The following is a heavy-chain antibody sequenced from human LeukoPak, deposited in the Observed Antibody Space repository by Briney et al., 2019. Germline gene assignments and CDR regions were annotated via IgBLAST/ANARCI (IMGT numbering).Heavy chain of an antibody. Sequence: MASETLSLTCAVYGGSFSGYYWSWIRQPPGKGLEWIGEINHSGSTNYNPSLKSRVTISVDTSKNQFSLKLSSVTAADTAVYYCAKRRGWFDPWGQGTLVTVSS. CDR3: AKRRGWFDP. CDR2: INHSGST. CDR1: GGSFSGYY. D-gene: IGHD6-25*01. V-gene: IGHV4-34*01. J-gene: IGHJ5*02.